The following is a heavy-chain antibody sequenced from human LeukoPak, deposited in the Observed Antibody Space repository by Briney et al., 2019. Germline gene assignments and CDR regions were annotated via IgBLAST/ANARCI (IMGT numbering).Heavy chain of an antibody. CDR2: MNPNSGNT. Sequence: ASVKVSCKASGYTFTSYDINWVRQATGQGLEWMGWMNPNSGNTGYAQKFQGRVTMTRNTSISTAYMELSSLRSEDTAVYYCARGDYYYGSGSYCQKNWFDPWGQGTLVTVSS. CDR3: ARGDYYYGSGSYCQKNWFDP. D-gene: IGHD3-10*01. V-gene: IGHV1-8*01. J-gene: IGHJ5*02. CDR1: GYTFTSYD.